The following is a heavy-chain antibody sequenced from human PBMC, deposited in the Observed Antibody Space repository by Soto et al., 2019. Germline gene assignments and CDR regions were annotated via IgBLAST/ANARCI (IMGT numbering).Heavy chain of an antibody. CDR1: GDSVTSGSYY. V-gene: IGHV4-61*03. Sequence: SETLSLTCIVSGDSVTSGSYYWTWLRQPPGKGLEWIGYISYTGRTKYNPSLQSRVTISVDTSKNDFSLNLSSVTAADTAVYFCAREWGLLPYYVMNVWGHGTAGTVSS. CDR2: ISYTGRT. D-gene: IGHD7-27*01. J-gene: IGHJ6*02. CDR3: AREWGLLPYYVMNV.